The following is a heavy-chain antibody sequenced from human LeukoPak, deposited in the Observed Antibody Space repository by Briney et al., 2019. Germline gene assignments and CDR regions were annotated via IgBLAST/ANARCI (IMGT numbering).Heavy chain of an antibody. CDR2: MNPNSGNT. J-gene: IGHJ6*02. Sequence: GASVKVSCKASGYTFTGYYMHWVRQAPGQGLEWMGWMNPNSGNTGYAQKFQGRVTMTRNTSISTAYMELSSLRSEDTAVYYCARGSGLRFLEWLPRYYYYYYGMDVWGQGTTVTVSS. CDR1: GYTFTGYY. CDR3: ARGSGLRFLEWLPRYYYYYYGMDV. D-gene: IGHD3-3*01. V-gene: IGHV1-8*02.